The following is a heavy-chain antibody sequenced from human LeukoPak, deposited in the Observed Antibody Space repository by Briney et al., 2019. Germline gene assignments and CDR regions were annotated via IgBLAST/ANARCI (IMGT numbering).Heavy chain of an antibody. CDR2: IYSGGST. J-gene: IGHJ3*02. CDR1: GFSVSSNY. CDR3: ARLSVTMVRGGTDAFDI. Sequence: GGSLRLSCAASGFSVSSNYVTWVRQPPGKGLEWVSVIYSGGSTYYADSVKGRFTISRHNSKNTLYLQMNSLRAEDTAVYYCARLSVTMVRGGTDAFDIWGQGTMVTVSS. D-gene: IGHD3-10*01. V-gene: IGHV3-53*04.